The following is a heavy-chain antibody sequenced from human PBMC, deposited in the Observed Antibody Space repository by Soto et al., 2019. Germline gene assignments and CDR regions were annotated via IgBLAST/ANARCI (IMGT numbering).Heavy chain of an antibody. V-gene: IGHV3-23*01. CDR1: GFSFSTYA. J-gene: IGHJ4*02. CDR2: LIGSGGNT. CDR3: TKQRAGYGSGSDTSNFDF. Sequence: EVQLLGSGGGLVQPGGSLRLSCSTSGFSFSTYAMTWVRQAPGKGLEWVAALIGSGGNTDYADSARGMFSISREDAYNKLFLQVNRLRAEDTALYYCTKQRAGYGSGSDTSNFDFWGQGPLVTVSS. D-gene: IGHD3-10*01.